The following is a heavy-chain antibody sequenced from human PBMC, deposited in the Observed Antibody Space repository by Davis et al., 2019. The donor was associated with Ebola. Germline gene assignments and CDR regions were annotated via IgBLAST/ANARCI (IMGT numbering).Heavy chain of an antibody. J-gene: IGHJ4*02. CDR1: GFTFSSYA. V-gene: IGHV3-23*01. CDR3: SREASGTGLLAY. CDR2: ISGSGGST. D-gene: IGHD6-13*01. Sequence: GESLKISCAASGFTFSSYAMSWVRQAPGKGLEWVSAISGSGGSTYYADSVKGRFTISRDNSKNTLYLQMNSLKTEDTAVYYCSREASGTGLLAYWGQGTLVTVSS.